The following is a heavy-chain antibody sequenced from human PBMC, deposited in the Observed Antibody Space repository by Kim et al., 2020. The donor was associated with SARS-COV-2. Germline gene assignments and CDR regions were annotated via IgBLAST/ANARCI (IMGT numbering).Heavy chain of an antibody. J-gene: IGHJ6*02. CDR1: GFTFDDYA. CDR2: ISWNSGSI. D-gene: IGHD3-9*01. CDR3: AKDSGRGNTIFSYYYGMDV. V-gene: IGHV3-9*01. Sequence: GGSLRLSCAASGFTFDDYAMHWVRQAPGKGLEWVSGISWNSGSIGYADSVKGRFTISRDNAKNALYLQMNSLRAEDTALYYCAKDSGRGNTIFSYYYGMDVWGQGTTVTVSS.